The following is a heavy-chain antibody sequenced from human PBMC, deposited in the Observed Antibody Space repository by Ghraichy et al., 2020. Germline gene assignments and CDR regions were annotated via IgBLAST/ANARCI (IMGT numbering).Heavy chain of an antibody. CDR3: ARDHKSMGGLI. CDR2: IKRDGSEK. CDR1: GFTFSSYW. D-gene: IGHD2/OR15-2a*01. J-gene: IGHJ3*02. Sequence: GALRLSCAASGFTFSSYWMSWVRQAPGKGLEWVANIKRDGSEKNYVDSVKGRFTVSRDNAKNSLYLQMNSLRAEDTAVYYCARDHKSMGGLIWGQGTMVTVSS. V-gene: IGHV3-7*01.